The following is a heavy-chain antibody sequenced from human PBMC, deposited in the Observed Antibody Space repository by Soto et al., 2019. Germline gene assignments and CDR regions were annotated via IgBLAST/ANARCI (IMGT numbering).Heavy chain of an antibody. CDR1: GFTFSSYW. D-gene: IGHD1-7*01. V-gene: IGHV3-74*01. CDR2: IHNDGSTT. Sequence: EVQLVESGGGLVQPGGSVRLSCAASGFTFSSYWMHWVRQAPGKGLMWVSRIHNDGSTTRYSDCVKGRFTMSRDNAKNTLYLHMISLRVEATAVYYCARDNWNSYWGQGTMVTVSS. CDR3: ARDNWNSY. J-gene: IGHJ4*01.